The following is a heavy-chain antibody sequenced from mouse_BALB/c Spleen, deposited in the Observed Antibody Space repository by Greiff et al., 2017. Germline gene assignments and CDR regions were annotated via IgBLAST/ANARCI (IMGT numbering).Heavy chain of an antibody. CDR2: INPSSGYT. CDR3: ARSTATMITTWFAY. V-gene: IGHV1-4*01. Sequence: QVQLKESGAELARPGASVKMSCKASGYTFTSYTMHWVKQRPGQGLEWIGYINPSSGYTNYNQKFKDKATLTADKSSSTAYMQLSILTSEDSAVYYCARSTATMITTWFAYWGQGTLVTVSA. J-gene: IGHJ3*01. CDR1: GYTFTSYT. D-gene: IGHD2-4*01.